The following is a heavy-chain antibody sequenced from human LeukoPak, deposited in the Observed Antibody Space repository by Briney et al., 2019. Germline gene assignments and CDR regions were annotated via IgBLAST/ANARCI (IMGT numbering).Heavy chain of an antibody. V-gene: IGHV3-23*01. J-gene: IGHJ4*02. CDR2: ISGSGGST. Sequence: GASLRLSCAASGFTFSSYAMSWVCQAPGKGLEWVSAISGSGGSTYYADSVKGRFTISRDNSKNTLYLQMNSLRAEDTAVYYCAKEQFYYDYVWGSYPSCYFDYWGQGTLVTVSS. CDR1: GFTFSSYA. D-gene: IGHD3-16*02. CDR3: AKEQFYYDYVWGSYPSCYFDY.